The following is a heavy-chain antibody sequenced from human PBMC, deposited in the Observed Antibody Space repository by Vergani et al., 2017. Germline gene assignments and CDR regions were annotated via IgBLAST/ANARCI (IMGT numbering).Heavy chain of an antibody. J-gene: IGHJ6*02. CDR3: ARLRLEDSGYDFGGMDV. V-gene: IGHV4-30-4*08. CDR1: GGSISSGDYY. Sequence: QVQLQESGPGLVKPSQTLSLTCTVSGGSISSGDYYWSWIRQPPGKGLEWIGYIYYNGGTYYNPSLKSRVTISVDTSKNQFSLKLSSVTAADTAVYYCARLRLEDSGYDFGGMDVWGQGTTVTVSS. D-gene: IGHD5-12*01. CDR2: IYYNGGT.